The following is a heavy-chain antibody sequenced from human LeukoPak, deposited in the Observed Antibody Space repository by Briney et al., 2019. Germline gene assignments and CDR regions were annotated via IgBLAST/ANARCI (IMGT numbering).Heavy chain of an antibody. CDR1: GGSISSGGYY. CDR3: ARARDLRDKTRWLHLGDV. J-gene: IGHJ6*04. V-gene: IGHV4-30-2*01. Sequence: PSQTLSLTCTVSGGSISSGGYYWSWIRQPPGKGLEWIGYIYHSGSTYYNPSLKSRVTISVDRPKNQFSLKLSSVTAADTAVYYCARARDLRDKTRWLHLGDVWGKGTTVTVSS. D-gene: IGHD5-24*01. CDR2: IYHSGST.